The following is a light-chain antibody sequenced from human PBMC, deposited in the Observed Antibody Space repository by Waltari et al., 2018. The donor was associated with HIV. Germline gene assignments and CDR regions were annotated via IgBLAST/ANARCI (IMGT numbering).Light chain of an antibody. CDR1: INDLGSSDY. Sequence: QSALTQPPSASGSPGQSVTLSCTGSINDLGSSDYVSWYQVHPGKAPKLVISEVTKRPSGVSDRFSGSKSANTAFLTVSGLQSEDEADYYCSSFVDRDGFYVLFGGGTRLTVL. CDR2: EVT. V-gene: IGLV2-8*01. J-gene: IGLJ2*01. CDR3: SSFVDRDGFYVL.